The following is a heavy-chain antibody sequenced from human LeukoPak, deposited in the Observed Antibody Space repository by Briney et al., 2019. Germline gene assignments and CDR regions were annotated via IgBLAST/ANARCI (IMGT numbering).Heavy chain of an antibody. CDR2: IGRSDGST. CDR3: AKDLMVRGVIGSAFDI. Sequence: GGSLRLSCAASGFTFTNYAMTWVRQAPGKGLEWVSAIGRSDGSTYYADSVKGRFTISRDNSKNTLYLQMNSLRAEDTAVYYCAKDLMVRGVIGSAFDIWGQGTMVTVSS. CDR1: GFTFTNYA. V-gene: IGHV3-23*01. J-gene: IGHJ3*02. D-gene: IGHD3-10*01.